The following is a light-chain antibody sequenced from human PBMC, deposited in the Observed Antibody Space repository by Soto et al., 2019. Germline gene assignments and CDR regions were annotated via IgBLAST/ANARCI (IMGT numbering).Light chain of an antibody. CDR1: QSISSW. J-gene: IGKJ1*01. CDR3: QQYNNYPWT. Sequence: DIQMTQSPTTLSASVGDRVTITCRASQSISSWLAWYQQKPGKAPKLLIYDASSLESGVPSRFSGSGSGKEFTLTISSLQPDDFATYYYQQYNNYPWTFGQGTKVEIK. CDR2: DAS. V-gene: IGKV1-5*01.